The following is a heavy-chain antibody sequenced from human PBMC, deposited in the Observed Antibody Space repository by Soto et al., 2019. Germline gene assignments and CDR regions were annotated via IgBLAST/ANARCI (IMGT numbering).Heavy chain of an antibody. Sequence: QVQLVESGGGVIQPGRSLRLSCAASGFTFSSCGMHWVRRAPGKGLEGVAVVTYEENEIHYADSVKGRFTISRDNSKNMVYLEMDSLRVEDTAVYYCVKEQSSGYWRTADYWGQGTLITVSS. V-gene: IGHV3-30*18. CDR1: GFTFSSCG. D-gene: IGHD5-12*01. CDR3: VKEQSSGYWRTADY. CDR2: VTYEENEI. J-gene: IGHJ4*02.